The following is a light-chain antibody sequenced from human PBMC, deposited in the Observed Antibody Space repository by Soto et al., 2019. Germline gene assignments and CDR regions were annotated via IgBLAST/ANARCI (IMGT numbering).Light chain of an antibody. CDR2: GAS. CDR3: QQYTSSLIT. CDR1: QSVSSSY. Sequence: EIVLTQSPGTLSLFLGERATLSCRASQSVSSSYIAWYQQKPGQAPRLLIYGASGRATGIPDRFSGSGSGTDFTLTISRLEPEDFAVYYCQQYTSSLITFGQGTRLEIK. V-gene: IGKV3-20*01. J-gene: IGKJ5*01.